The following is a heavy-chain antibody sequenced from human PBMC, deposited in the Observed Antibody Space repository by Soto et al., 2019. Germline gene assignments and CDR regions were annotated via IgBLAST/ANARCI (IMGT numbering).Heavy chain of an antibody. CDR2: IYKSTTT. J-gene: IGHJ5*01. V-gene: IGHV4-30-4*01. Sequence: SETLSLTCSVSGDSISTVDYFWAWIRQPPGQALEYIGYIYKSTTTYYNPSFESRVAISLDTSKSQFSLTVTSVTAADTAVYFCARGRYCLTGRCFPNWFDSWGQGTLVTVPQ. CDR3: ARGRYCLTGRCFPNWFDS. D-gene: IGHD2-15*01. CDR1: GDSISTVDYF.